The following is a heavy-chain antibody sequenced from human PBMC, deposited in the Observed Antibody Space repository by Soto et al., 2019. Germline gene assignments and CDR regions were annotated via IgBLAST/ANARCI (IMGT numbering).Heavy chain of an antibody. Sequence: ASVKVSCKASGYTFTSCDMNWVRQATGQGLEWMGWMNPNSGNTGYAQKFQGRVTMTRNTSISTAYMELSSLRSEDTAVYYCARGRGYYAILTGYYDYYYHGMDVWGQGTTVTVSS. D-gene: IGHD3-9*01. CDR3: ARGRGYYAILTGYYDYYYHGMDV. CDR1: GYTFTSCD. CDR2: MNPNSGNT. J-gene: IGHJ6*02. V-gene: IGHV1-8*01.